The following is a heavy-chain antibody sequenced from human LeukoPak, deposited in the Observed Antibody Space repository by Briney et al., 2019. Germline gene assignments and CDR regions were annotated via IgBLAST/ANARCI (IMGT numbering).Heavy chain of an antibody. CDR2: INQYGSEK. J-gene: IGHJ4*02. CDR3: ARDLRYDYVWGSYRSPLNYDY. Sequence: PGGSLRLSCAASGSGFSFSNYWMSWVRQAPGKGLEWVANINQYGSEKYYLDSVKGRFTISRDNAKTSLYLQTNSLRAEDTALYYCARDLRYDYVWGSYRSPLNYDYWGQGTLVTVSS. V-gene: IGHV3-7*03. D-gene: IGHD3-16*02. CDR1: GSGFSFSNYW.